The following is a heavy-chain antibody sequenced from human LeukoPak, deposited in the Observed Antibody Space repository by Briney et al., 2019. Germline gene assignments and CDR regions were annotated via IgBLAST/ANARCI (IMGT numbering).Heavy chain of an antibody. D-gene: IGHD6-19*01. Sequence: GGSLRLSCAASGFTFSSYAMSWVRQAPGKGLEWVSAISGSGGSTYYADSVKGRFTISRDNSKNTLYLQMNSLRAEDTAVYYCARRGYSSGWHGTTQYYFDYWGQGTLVTVSS. CDR3: ARRGYSSGWHGTTQYYFDY. V-gene: IGHV3-23*01. J-gene: IGHJ4*02. CDR2: ISGSGGST. CDR1: GFTFSSYA.